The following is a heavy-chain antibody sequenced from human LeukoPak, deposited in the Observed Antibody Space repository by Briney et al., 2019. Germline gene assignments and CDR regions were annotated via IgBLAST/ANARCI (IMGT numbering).Heavy chain of an antibody. J-gene: IGHJ1*01. CDR3: ARGYYGAPDYFQH. CDR2: IYYSGST. D-gene: IGHD3-22*01. Sequence: SETLSLTCTVSGVSISSYYWSWIRQPPGKGLEWIGYIYYSGSTIYNPSLKSRVTISVDTSKNQFSLKLNSVTAADTAVYYCARGYYGAPDYFQHWGQGTLVIVSS. CDR1: GVSISSYY. V-gene: IGHV4-59*01.